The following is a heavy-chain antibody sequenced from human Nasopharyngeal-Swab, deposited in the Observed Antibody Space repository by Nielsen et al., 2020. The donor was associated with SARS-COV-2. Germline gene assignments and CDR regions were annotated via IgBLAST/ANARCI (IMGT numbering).Heavy chain of an antibody. CDR3: ARQQIIGTTAPLEPFDI. V-gene: IGHV5-51*01. Sequence: GESLKISCKGSGYSFTRNCIGWVRQMPGKGLEWMGIIYSGDSDARYSPSFLGQVTISADKSINTAYLQWSSLKASDHAMYYCARQQIIGTTAPLEPFDIWGQGTMGTVSS. J-gene: IGHJ3*02. CDR1: GYSFTRNC. CDR2: IYSGDSDA. D-gene: IGHD1-1*01.